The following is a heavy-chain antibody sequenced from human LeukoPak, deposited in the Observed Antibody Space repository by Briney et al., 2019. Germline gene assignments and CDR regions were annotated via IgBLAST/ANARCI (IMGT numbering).Heavy chain of an antibody. CDR1: GFTLSSYT. CDR3: ARRSYCGGDCYGSDAFDI. V-gene: IGHV3-21*01. D-gene: IGHD2-21*02. CDR2: ISSSSTYL. J-gene: IGHJ3*02. Sequence: PGGSLRLSCAASGFTLSSYTMNWVRQAPGKGLEWVSSISSSSTYLDYADSLKGRFTISGDNAKNSLYLQMNSLRAEDTAVYYCARRSYCGGDCYGSDAFDIWGQGTMVTVSS.